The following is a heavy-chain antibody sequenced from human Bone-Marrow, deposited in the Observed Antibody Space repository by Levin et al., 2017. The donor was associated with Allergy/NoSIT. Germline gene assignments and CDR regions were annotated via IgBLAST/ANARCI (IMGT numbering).Heavy chain of an antibody. D-gene: IGHD2/OR15-2a*01. V-gene: IGHV3-21*04. CDR2: ISSDSRDI. CDR3: VRALYDDGDF. Sequence: PGGSLRLSCAASGFTLSSYSMNWVRQAPGKGLEWVSSISSDSRDIYYADSVKGRFTISKDNAKNSLSLQMNSLRAEDTAVYYCVRALYDDGDFWGQGNLVVVSS. J-gene: IGHJ4*02. CDR1: GFTLSSYS.